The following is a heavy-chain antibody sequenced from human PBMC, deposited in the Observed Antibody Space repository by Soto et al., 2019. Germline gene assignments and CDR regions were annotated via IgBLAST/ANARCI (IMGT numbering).Heavy chain of an antibody. Sequence: SETLSLTCTVSGGSISSYYLSWIRQPPGKGLEWIGYIYYSGSTNYNPSLKSRVTTSVDTSKNQFSLKLSSVTAADTAVYYCARRVATRQMGYYFDYWGQGTLVTVSS. CDR2: IYYSGST. V-gene: IGHV4-59*01. CDR1: GGSISSYY. D-gene: IGHD1-26*01. J-gene: IGHJ4*02. CDR3: ARRVATRQMGYYFDY.